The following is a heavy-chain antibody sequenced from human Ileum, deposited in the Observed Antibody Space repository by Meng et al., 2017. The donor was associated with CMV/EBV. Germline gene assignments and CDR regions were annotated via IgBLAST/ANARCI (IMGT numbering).Heavy chain of an antibody. J-gene: IGHJ6*02. Sequence: GESLKISCAASGLTFSSYWMSWVRQAPGKGLEWVANIKQDGSEKYYVDSVKGRFTISRDNAKNSLYLQMNSLRAEDTAVYYCARGTHLEWLLYSYYYYGMDVWGQGTTVTVSS. CDR1: GLTFSSYW. CDR2: IKQDGSEK. V-gene: IGHV3-7*01. D-gene: IGHD3-3*01. CDR3: ARGTHLEWLLYSYYYYGMDV.